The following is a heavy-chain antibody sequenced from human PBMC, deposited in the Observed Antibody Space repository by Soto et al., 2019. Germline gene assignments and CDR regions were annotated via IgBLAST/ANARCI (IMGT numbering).Heavy chain of an antibody. CDR2: ISGSGGST. Sequence: GGSLRLSCAASGFTFSNYAVTWVRQAPGKGLEWVSTISGSGGSTYYADSVKGRFTISRDNSKNALYLQMNSLRAEDTAVYYYAKDQGSSWYEIDYWGQGTLVTVSS. J-gene: IGHJ4*02. CDR3: AKDQGSSWYEIDY. V-gene: IGHV3-23*01. CDR1: GFTFSNYA. D-gene: IGHD6-13*01.